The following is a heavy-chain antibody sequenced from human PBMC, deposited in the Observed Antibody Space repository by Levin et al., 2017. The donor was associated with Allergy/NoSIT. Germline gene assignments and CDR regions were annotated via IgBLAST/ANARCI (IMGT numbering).Heavy chain of an antibody. J-gene: IGHJ6*02. CDR2: ISRRSSYI. D-gene: IGHD3-9*01. CDR3: ARGLKILTTGSLYHNAMDA. CDR1: TFLFSDYT. V-gene: IGHV3-21*06. Sequence: GGSLRLSCAASTFLFSDYTMNWVRKAPGKGLEWVASISRRSSYIYYADSVKGRFTISRDNAKNSVSLQMNSLRAEDTAVYYCARGLKILTTGSLYHNAMDAWGQGTTVSVSS.